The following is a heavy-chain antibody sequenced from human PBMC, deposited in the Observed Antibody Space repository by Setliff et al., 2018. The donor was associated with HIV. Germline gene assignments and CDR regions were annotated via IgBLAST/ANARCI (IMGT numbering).Heavy chain of an antibody. CDR3: ALPRVFDSFHV. V-gene: IGHV1-2*02. CDR1: GYTFTDYF. Sequence: ASVKVSCKASGYTFTDYFIHWVRQAPGQGLEWLGWISPNNGDTTIPQRFQGRVIMTVDTSISTAYLEIPRLTSDDAAVYYCALPRVFDSFHVWGQGTMVTVSS. CDR2: ISPNNGDT. J-gene: IGHJ3*01.